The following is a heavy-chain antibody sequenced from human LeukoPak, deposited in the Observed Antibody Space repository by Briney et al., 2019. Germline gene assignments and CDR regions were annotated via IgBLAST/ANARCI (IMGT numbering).Heavy chain of an antibody. V-gene: IGHV1-8*01. D-gene: IGHD3-10*01. Sequence: ASVKVSCKASGYTFTSYDINWMRQATGQGLEWMGWMNPNSGNTGYAQKFQGRVTMTRNTSISTAYMELSSLRSEDTAVYYCARDFTMVRGVRPPFGYWGQGTLVTVSS. J-gene: IGHJ4*02. CDR3: ARDFTMVRGVRPPFGY. CDR2: MNPNSGNT. CDR1: GYTFTSYD.